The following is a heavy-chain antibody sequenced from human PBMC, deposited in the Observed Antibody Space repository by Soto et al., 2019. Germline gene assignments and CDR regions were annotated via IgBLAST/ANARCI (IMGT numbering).Heavy chain of an antibody. CDR1: GFTFSSYA. CDR3: AKLATYDSSGYLDY. CDR2: ISGSGGST. J-gene: IGHJ4*02. D-gene: IGHD3-22*01. V-gene: IGHV3-23*01. Sequence: GGSLRLSCAASGFTFSSYAMSWVREAPGKGLEWVSAISGSGGSTYYADSVKGRFTISRDNSKNTLYLQMNSLRAGDTAVYYCAKLATYDSSGYLDYWGQGTLVTVSS.